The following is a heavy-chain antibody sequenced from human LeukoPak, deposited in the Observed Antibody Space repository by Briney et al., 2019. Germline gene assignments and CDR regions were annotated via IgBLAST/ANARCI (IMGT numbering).Heavy chain of an antibody. Sequence: PGGSLRLSCAASGFTFGYNAMNWVRQAPGKGLEWVACISGSSAKIDYGDAVKGRFTISRDNAKNSLFLQMNSLRVDDTAVYFCARDQSRDQQWMYHLDDWGQGTLVTVSS. CDR2: ISGSSAKI. CDR1: GFTFGYNA. V-gene: IGHV3-48*01. D-gene: IGHD2-2*01. J-gene: IGHJ4*02. CDR3: ARDQSRDQQWMYHLDD.